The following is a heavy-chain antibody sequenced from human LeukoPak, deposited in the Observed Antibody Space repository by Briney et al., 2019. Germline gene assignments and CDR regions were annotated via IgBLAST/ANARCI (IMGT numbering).Heavy chain of an antibody. Sequence: PGGSLRLACAASGFTLSDYAMSWVRQAPGGGLEWVSSMSRNSAKTYYADSVKGRFTISRDETNNTLFLQMNSLRAGDTALYYCAKGKACFGELFDWGPGTLVTVSS. D-gene: IGHD3-10*01. CDR3: AKGKACFGELFD. CDR1: GFTLSDYA. V-gene: IGHV3-23*01. J-gene: IGHJ4*02. CDR2: MSRNSAKT.